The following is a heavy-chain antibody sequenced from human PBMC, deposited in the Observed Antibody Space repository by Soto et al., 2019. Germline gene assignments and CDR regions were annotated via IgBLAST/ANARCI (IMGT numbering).Heavy chain of an antibody. CDR3: VRLTSRITAASHGRSNWLVH. J-gene: IGHJ5*02. V-gene: IGHV4-39*01. D-gene: IGHD1-20*01. CDR1: GGSVTSSNCY. CDR2: IYHTGTT. Sequence: XETLSLTCTVSGGSVTSSNCYWGWIRQPPGKGLEWIGDIYHTGTTYYNPSLKSRVTIYVDTSTEQFSLKLSSVTAADTAMYYCVRLTSRITAASHGRSNWLVHWGPGTMATVSS.